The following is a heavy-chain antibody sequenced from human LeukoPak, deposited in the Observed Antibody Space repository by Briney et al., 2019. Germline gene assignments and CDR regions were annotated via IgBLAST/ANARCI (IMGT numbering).Heavy chain of an antibody. D-gene: IGHD3-10*01. CDR3: ARDPLFRRYYYHMDV. Sequence: GASVKVSCKASGGTFSSYAISWVRQAPGQGLEWMGWINPNSGGTNYAQKFQGRVTMTRDTSISTAYMELSRLRSDDTAVYYCARDPLFRRYYYHMDVWGKGTTVTVSS. CDR1: GGTFSSYA. V-gene: IGHV1-2*02. CDR2: INPNSGGT. J-gene: IGHJ6*03.